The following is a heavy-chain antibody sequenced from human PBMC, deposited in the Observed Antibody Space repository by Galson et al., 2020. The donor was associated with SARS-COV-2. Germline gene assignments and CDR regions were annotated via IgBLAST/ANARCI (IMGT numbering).Heavy chain of an antibody. CDR3: ARDGAREGDYGFYYYYGMDV. D-gene: IGHD4-17*01. Sequence: QLGESLKISCAASGFTFSSYGMHWVRQAPGKGLEWVAVIWSDGSNKYYADSVKGRFTISRDNSKNTLYLQMNSLRAEDTAVYYCARDGAREGDYGFYYYYGMDVWGQGTTVTVSS. CDR1: GFTFSSYG. J-gene: IGHJ6*02. V-gene: IGHV3-33*01. CDR2: IWSDGSNK.